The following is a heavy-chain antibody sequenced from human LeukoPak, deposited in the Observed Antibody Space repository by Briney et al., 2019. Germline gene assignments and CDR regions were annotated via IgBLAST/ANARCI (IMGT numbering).Heavy chain of an antibody. Sequence: GGSLRLSCAASAFRFGAFAMNWVRQAPGGGLELLSSITSCGITTNYSDPVMGRLNMSRDNTKNTLFWQMDSLRDEDTAIYYCARGLLGGGRPADFWGQGTLVTVSS. J-gene: IGHJ4*02. D-gene: IGHD3-16*01. CDR2: ITSCGITT. CDR3: ARGLLGGGRPADF. CDR1: AFRFGAFA. V-gene: IGHV3-23*01.